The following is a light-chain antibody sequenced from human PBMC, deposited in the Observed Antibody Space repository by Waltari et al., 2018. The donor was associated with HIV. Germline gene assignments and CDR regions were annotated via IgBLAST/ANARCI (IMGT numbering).Light chain of an antibody. CDR3: SSRDSSNSPLL. CDR2: SKN. V-gene: IGLV3-19*01. CDR1: SLRNKY. J-gene: IGLJ2*01. Sequence: SSALTQDPTVSVALGQTVKITCQGDSLRNKYASWYQARPGQAPVLVIFSKNSRPSGIPDRFSGSTSGDTASLTIIRAQAEDEAAYFCSSRDSSNSPLLFGGGTKLTVL.